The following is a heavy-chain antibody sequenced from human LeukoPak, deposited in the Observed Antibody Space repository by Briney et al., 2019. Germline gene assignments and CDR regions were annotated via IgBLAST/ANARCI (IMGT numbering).Heavy chain of an antibody. D-gene: IGHD4-17*01. Sequence: GGSLRLSCAASGFTFSSYSMNWVRQAPGKGLEWGSSISSSSSYIYYADSVKGRFTISRDNAKTSLYLKMNSLRAEDTAVYYCARVDDYGDYSPHDAFDIWGQGTMVTVSS. CDR2: ISSSSSYI. V-gene: IGHV3-21*01. J-gene: IGHJ3*02. CDR1: GFTFSSYS. CDR3: ARVDDYGDYSPHDAFDI.